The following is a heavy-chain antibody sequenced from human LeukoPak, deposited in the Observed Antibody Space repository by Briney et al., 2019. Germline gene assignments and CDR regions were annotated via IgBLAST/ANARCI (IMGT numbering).Heavy chain of an antibody. Sequence: GGTLRLSCAASGFTFSSYGMSWVRQAPGKGLEWVSAISGSGGSTYYADSVKGRFTISRDNSKNTLYLQMNSLRAEDTAVYYCARGTWDSSGYYYSTWFDPWGQGTLVTVSS. CDR3: ARGTWDSSGYYYSTWFDP. J-gene: IGHJ5*02. V-gene: IGHV3-23*01. D-gene: IGHD3-22*01. CDR1: GFTFSSYG. CDR2: ISGSGGST.